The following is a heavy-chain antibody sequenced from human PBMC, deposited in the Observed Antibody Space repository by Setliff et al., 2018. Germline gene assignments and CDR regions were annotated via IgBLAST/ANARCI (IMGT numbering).Heavy chain of an antibody. Sequence: SETLSLTCTVSGGSMTGGHYYWSWIRQLPGKGLEWIAYIYYSGNTYYNPSLKSRVTISVDTSKNQFSLKINSVTAADTAVYYCARGHCSSGECPNYFDPWGQGTQVTVSS. CDR1: GGSMTGGHYY. V-gene: IGHV4-31*02. CDR3: ARGHCSSGECPNYFDP. J-gene: IGHJ5*02. D-gene: IGHD2-15*01. CDR2: IYYSGNT.